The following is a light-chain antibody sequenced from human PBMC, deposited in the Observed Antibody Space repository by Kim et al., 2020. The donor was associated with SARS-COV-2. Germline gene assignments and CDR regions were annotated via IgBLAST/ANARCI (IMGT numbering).Light chain of an antibody. CDR2: GAS. Sequence: SPGERSTLSCRASQSVSSSYLAWYQQKPGQAPRLLIYGASSRATGIPDRFRGSGSGTDFTLTISRLEPEDFAVYYCQQYGSSLMYTFGQGTKLEI. CDR3: QQYGSSLMYT. J-gene: IGKJ2*01. V-gene: IGKV3-20*01. CDR1: QSVSSSY.